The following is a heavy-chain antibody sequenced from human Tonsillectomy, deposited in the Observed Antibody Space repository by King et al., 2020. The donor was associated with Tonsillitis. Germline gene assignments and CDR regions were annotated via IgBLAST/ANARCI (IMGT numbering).Heavy chain of an antibody. J-gene: IGHJ3*02. V-gene: IGHV3-73*02. CDR1: GFTFSGSA. Sequence: VQLVESGGGLVQPGGSLKLSCAASGFTFSGSAMHWCLQASGTGLKWVGRMISKANSYAIVYVASVIGRFTISRDDSKNTAYLQMNSLKTEDTAVYYCTSYDYGGNSWAFDIWGQGTMVTVSS. D-gene: IGHD4-23*01. CDR3: TSYDYGGNSWAFDI. CDR2: MISKANSYAI.